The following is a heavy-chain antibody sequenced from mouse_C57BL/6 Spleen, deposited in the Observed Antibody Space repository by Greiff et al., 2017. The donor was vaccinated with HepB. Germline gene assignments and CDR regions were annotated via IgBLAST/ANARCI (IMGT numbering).Heavy chain of an antibody. V-gene: IGHV1-18*01. J-gene: IGHJ1*03. CDR1: GYTFTDYN. CDR3: ARGSYGNSFYWYFDV. CDR2: INPNNGGT. D-gene: IGHD2-1*01. Sequence: EVKLMESGPELVKPGASVKIPCKASGYTFTDYNMDWVKQSHGKSLEWIGDINPNNGGTIYNQKFKGKATLTVDKSSSTAYMELRSLTSEDTAVYYCARGSYGNSFYWYFDVWGTGTTVTVSS.